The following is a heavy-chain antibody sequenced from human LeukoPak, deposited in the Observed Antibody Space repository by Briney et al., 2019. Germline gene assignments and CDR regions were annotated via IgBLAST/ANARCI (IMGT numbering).Heavy chain of an antibody. Sequence: GASVKVSCKASGGTFSSYAISWVRQAPGQGLEWMGRIIPILGIANYAQKFQGRVTITADKSTSTAYMELSSLRSEDTAVYYCARPSIAAAGLYYYYGMDVWGQGTTVTVSS. J-gene: IGHJ6*02. CDR1: GGTFSSYA. CDR3: ARPSIAAAGLYYYYGMDV. CDR2: IIPILGIA. V-gene: IGHV1-69*04. D-gene: IGHD6-13*01.